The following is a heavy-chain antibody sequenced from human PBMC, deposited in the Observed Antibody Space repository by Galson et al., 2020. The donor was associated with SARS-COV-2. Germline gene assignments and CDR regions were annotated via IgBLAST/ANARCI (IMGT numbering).Heavy chain of an antibody. D-gene: IGHD3-22*01. J-gene: IGHJ3*02. CDR1: GFSLPTRGAG. Sequence: SGPTLANPTQTLTLTYTFSGFSLPTRGAGVGWIRQPPAKALEWLDLLHCNDDKRYSPSLKSRLTITKDTSNNQVVLIMPNMDPVDTATYYCAHVPKQYDSSGSVDAFDIWGQGTMVTVSS. CDR2: LHCNDDK. V-gene: IGHV2-5*01. CDR3: AHVPKQYDSSGSVDAFDI.